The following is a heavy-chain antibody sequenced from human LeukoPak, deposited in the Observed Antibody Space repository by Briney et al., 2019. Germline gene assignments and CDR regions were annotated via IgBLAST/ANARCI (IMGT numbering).Heavy chain of an antibody. Sequence: GGSLRLSCAASGFTFSDYNMDWVRQAPGKGLEWVGRARNQAESYTTEYAASVQGRFTISRDDSKNSLFLQMNSLKTEDTAVYYCARVNSGGYYYFDYWGQGTLVTVSS. V-gene: IGHV3-72*01. CDR1: GFTFSDYN. CDR2: ARNQAESYTT. CDR3: ARVNSGGYYYFDY. J-gene: IGHJ4*02. D-gene: IGHD3-22*01.